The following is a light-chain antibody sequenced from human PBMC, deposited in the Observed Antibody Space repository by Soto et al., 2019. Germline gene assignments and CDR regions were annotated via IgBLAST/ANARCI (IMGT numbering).Light chain of an antibody. CDR2: AAS. CDR3: QESLTTPAWT. CDR1: QNINNY. Sequence: IQMTQSPSSLSASVGDRVIITCRASQNINNYLNWYQQKPGKAPKLLIYAASTLHSGVPSRFTGSGSGTDFTLTISGLQPEDIATYYCQESLTTPAWTLGQGTKVEI. J-gene: IGKJ1*01. V-gene: IGKV1-39*01.